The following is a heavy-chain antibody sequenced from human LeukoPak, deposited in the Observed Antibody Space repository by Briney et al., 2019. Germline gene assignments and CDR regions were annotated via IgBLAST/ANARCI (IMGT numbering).Heavy chain of an antibody. D-gene: IGHD2-2*02. CDR2: IYHSGST. V-gene: IGHV4-38-2*01. CDR3: ARQGYCSSTSCYKGGGSYFDY. Sequence: PSETLSLTCAVSGYSISSGHYWGWIRQPPGKGLEWIGSIYHSGSTYYNPSLKSRVTISVDTSKNQFSLKLSSVTAADTAVYYCARQGYCSSTSCYKGGGSYFDYWGQGTLVTVSS. CDR1: GYSISSGHY. J-gene: IGHJ4*02.